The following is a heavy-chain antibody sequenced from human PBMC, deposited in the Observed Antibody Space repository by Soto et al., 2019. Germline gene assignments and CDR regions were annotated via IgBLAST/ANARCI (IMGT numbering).Heavy chain of an antibody. D-gene: IGHD6-13*01. Sequence: QVQLVQSGAEEKKPGASVKVSCKASGYTFTTYAIHWVRQAPGQRLEWMGWINGGNGNTKYSQQFQGRVTITRDTSASTAYMELSSLRSEATAVYYCARGPPNVAAGWGGYWGQGTLVTVSS. CDR2: INGGNGNT. J-gene: IGHJ4*02. CDR1: GYTFTTYA. V-gene: IGHV1-3*05. CDR3: ARGPPNVAAGWGGY.